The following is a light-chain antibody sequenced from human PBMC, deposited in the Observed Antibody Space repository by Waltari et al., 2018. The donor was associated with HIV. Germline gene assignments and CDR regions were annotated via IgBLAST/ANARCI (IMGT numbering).Light chain of an antibody. CDR2: EVT. CDR1: GSDIYKD. J-gene: IGLJ3*02. Sequence: QSALAQPASVSGSPGQTISISCTGVGSDIYKDVSWYQHRPGTVPNVIIYEVTNRPAGVGPGPSGCKAGNTAYLTICGLQSEDEADYFCTSYRSSATPEFGGGTRLTVL. V-gene: IGLV2-14*01. CDR3: TSYRSSATPE.